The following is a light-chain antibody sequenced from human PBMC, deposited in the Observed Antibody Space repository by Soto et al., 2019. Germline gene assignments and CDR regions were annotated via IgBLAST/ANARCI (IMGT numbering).Light chain of an antibody. J-gene: IGKJ2*01. Sequence: DIQLTQSPSFLSASVGDRVTITCRASQGIRSYLAWYQQKPGKAPKLLIYAASTLQSGVPSSFSGSGSGTEFTLTISSLQPEDFATCYCQQLNSYPPLYTFGQGTKLEIK. V-gene: IGKV1-9*01. CDR3: QQLNSYPPLYT. CDR1: QGIRSY. CDR2: AAS.